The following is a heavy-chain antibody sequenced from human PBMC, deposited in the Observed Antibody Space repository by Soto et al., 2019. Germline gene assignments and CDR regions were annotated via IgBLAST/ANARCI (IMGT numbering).Heavy chain of an antibody. CDR2: INHSGST. J-gene: IGHJ4*02. V-gene: IGHV4-34*01. CDR1: GGSFSGYY. D-gene: IGHD3-10*01. CDR3: ARAREGSGSYWY. Sequence: LSLTCAVYGGSFSGYYWSWIRQPPGKGLEWIGEINHSGSTNYNPSLKSRVTISVDTSKNQFSLKLSSVTAADTAVYYCARAREGSGSYWYWGQGTLVTVSS.